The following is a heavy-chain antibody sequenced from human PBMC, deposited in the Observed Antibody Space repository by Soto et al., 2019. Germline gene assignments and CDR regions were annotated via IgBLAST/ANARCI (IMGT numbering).Heavy chain of an antibody. D-gene: IGHD2-15*01. CDR3: GCRVEDISYDYYGMDV. Sequence: PSETLSLTCAVSGGSVRSNNWWFWVRQPPGKGLEWIGEIHHPESTNLNPSLKSRVTISVDRSKNEFSLKVKSVTAADTAVYYCGCRVEDISYDYYGMDVWGQGTTVTVSS. V-gene: IGHV4-4*02. J-gene: IGHJ6*02. CDR2: IHHPEST. CDR1: GGSVRSNNW.